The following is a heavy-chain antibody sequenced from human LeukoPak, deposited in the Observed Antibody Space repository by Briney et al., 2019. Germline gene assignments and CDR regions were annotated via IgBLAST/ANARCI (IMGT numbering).Heavy chain of an antibody. D-gene: IGHD4-17*01. CDR3: ARDHDYGDPVYYYYGMDV. J-gene: IGHJ6*02. CDR2: INPNSGGT. V-gene: IGHV1-2*02. CDR1: GYTFTGYY. Sequence: ASVKVSCKASGYTFTGYYMHWVRQAPGQGLEWMGWINPNSGGTNYAQKFQGRVTMTRDTSISTAYMELSRLRSDDTAVYYCARDHDYGDPVYYYYGMDVWGQGTTVTVSS.